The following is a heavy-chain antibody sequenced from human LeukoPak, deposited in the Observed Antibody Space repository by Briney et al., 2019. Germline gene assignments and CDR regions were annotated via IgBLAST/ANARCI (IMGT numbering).Heavy chain of an antibody. CDR1: GFMFSSYA. J-gene: IGHJ4*02. CDR2: ISGSGGST. CDR3: ARPQSSSGYYWPFDD. V-gene: IGHV3-23*01. Sequence: GGSLRLSCAASGFMFSSYAMSWVRQAPGKGLEWVSAISGSGGSTYYADSVKGRFTISRDNSKNTLYLQMNSLRAEDTAVYYCARPQSSSGYYWPFDDWGQGTLVTVSS. D-gene: IGHD3-22*01.